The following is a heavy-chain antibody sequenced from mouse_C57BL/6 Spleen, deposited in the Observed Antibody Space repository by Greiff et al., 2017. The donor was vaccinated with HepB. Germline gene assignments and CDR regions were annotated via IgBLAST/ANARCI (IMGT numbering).Heavy chain of an antibody. CDR1: GYAFTNYL. V-gene: IGHV1-54*01. D-gene: IGHD1-1*01. CDR3: ARSANYYGSSDFDY. J-gene: IGHJ2*01. Sequence: VQLQQSGAELVRPGTSVKVSCKASGYAFTNYLIEWVKQRPGQGLEWIGVINPGSGGTNYNEKFKGKATLTADKSSSTAYMQISSLTSEDSAVYFCARSANYYGSSDFDYWGQGTTLTVSS. CDR2: INPGSGGT.